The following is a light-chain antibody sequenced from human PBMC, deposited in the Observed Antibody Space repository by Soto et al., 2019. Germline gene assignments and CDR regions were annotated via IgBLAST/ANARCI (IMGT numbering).Light chain of an antibody. V-gene: IGKV3-20*01. Sequence: EIVLTQSPGTLSLSPGERATLSCRASQSVGSNYVAWYQQGPGQTPRLLIYGASTRATGIPDRFSGSGSGTDFTLTISRLEPEDFAVYYCQQYGSSPRTFGKGTKVDIK. CDR1: QSVGSNY. CDR3: QQYGSSPRT. J-gene: IGKJ1*01. CDR2: GAS.